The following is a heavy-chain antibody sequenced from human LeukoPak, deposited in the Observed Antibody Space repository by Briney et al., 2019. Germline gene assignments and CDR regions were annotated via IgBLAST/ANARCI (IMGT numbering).Heavy chain of an antibody. CDR2: INQDGSEK. CDR1: GFTFSNYW. Sequence: GGSLRLSCKASGFTFSNYWMNWVRQAPGKGLEWVADINQDGSEKHYVDSVKGRFTISRDNAKNSLYLQVNSLSAEDTAVYYCARGTVNPPADVWGKGTTVTVSS. J-gene: IGHJ6*04. D-gene: IGHD2-2*01. CDR3: ARGTVNPPADV. V-gene: IGHV3-7*01.